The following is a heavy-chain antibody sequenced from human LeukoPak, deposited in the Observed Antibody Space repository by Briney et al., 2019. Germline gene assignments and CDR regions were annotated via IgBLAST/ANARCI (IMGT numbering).Heavy chain of an antibody. J-gene: IGHJ3*02. D-gene: IGHD7-27*01. CDR3: ARSPTGAFDI. V-gene: IGHV1-8*01. Sequence: ASVKVSFKASGYTFTSYDINWVRQATGQGPEGMGWMNPNSGKTGYVQKFQGRVTMTWDTSISTAYMDLSSLRSEDTAVYYCARSPTGAFDIWGQGTMVTVSS. CDR2: MNPNSGKT. CDR1: GYTFTSYD.